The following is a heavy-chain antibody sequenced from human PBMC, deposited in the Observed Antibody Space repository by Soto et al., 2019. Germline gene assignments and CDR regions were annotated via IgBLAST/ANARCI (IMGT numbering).Heavy chain of an antibody. Sequence: SVKVSCKASGYTFTGYYIHWVRQAPGQGLEWMGWINPNSGGTNHAQKFQGRVTMTRDTSISTAYMDLSRLRSDDTAVDYCVRVLYDSSGRDLNYDVWGQGTLVTVSS. CDR3: VRVLYDSSGRDLNYDV. CDR1: GYTFTGYY. J-gene: IGHJ4*02. D-gene: IGHD3-22*01. CDR2: INPNSGGT. V-gene: IGHV1-2*02.